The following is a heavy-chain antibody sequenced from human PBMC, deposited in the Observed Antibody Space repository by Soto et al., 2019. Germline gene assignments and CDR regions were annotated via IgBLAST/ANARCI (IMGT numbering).Heavy chain of an antibody. Sequence: LGESLKISCKGSGFTFTSYWISWVRQMPGKGLEWMGRIDPSDSSTNYSPSFQGHVTISADRSINTAYLQWSSLKASDTAMYYCARFPQLGAGTDLDYWGQGTLVTVSS. J-gene: IGHJ4*02. CDR2: IDPSDSST. D-gene: IGHD6-19*01. V-gene: IGHV5-10-1*01. CDR1: GFTFTSYW. CDR3: ARFPQLGAGTDLDY.